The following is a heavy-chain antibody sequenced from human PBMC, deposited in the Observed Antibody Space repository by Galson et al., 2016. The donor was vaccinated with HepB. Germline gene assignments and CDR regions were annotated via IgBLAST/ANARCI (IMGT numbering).Heavy chain of an antibody. J-gene: IGHJ6*02. CDR1: GFTFSSYG. Sequence: SLRLSCAASGFTFSSYGMHWVRQAPGKGLEWVAVIWYDGSNKYYADSVKGRFTISRDNSKNTLYLQMNSLRAEDTAVYYCAKDPGSSSPAYYYGMDVWGQGTTVTVSS. CDR2: IWYDGSNK. D-gene: IGHD6-13*01. CDR3: AKDPGSSSPAYYYGMDV. V-gene: IGHV3-33*06.